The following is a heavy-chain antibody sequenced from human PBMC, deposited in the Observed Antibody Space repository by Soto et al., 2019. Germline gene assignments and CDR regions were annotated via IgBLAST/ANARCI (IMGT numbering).Heavy chain of an antibody. Sequence: SVKVSCKASGGTFNNYVINWVRQAPGQGLEWMGGIIPIFGTANYAQKFQGRVTITADKSTSTAYMELNSLRSEDTAVYYCAGRCDSTSCLAHFDYWGQGTLVTVSS. CDR3: AGRCDSTSCLAHFDY. J-gene: IGHJ4*02. CDR2: IIPIFGTA. V-gene: IGHV1-69*06. D-gene: IGHD2-2*01. CDR1: GGTFNNYV.